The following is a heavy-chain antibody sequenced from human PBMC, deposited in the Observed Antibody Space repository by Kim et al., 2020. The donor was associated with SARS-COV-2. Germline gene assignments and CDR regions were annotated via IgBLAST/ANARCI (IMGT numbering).Heavy chain of an antibody. J-gene: IGHJ3*02. CDR2: IYYSGST. CDR1: GGSISSSSYY. Sequence: SETLSLTCTVSGGSISSSSYYWGWIRQPPGKGLEWIGSIYYSGSTYYNPSLKSRVTISVDTSKNQFSLKLSSVTAADTAVYYCARRGVVPAAREIDFGVVLNDAFDIWGQGTMVTVSS. D-gene: IGHD2-2*01. CDR3: ARRGVVPAAREIDFGVVLNDAFDI. V-gene: IGHV4-39*01.